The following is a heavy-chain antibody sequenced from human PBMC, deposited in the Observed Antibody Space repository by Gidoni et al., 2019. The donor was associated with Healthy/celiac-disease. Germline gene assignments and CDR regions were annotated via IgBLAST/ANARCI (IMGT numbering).Heavy chain of an antibody. V-gene: IGHV4-4*02. CDR2: IYHSGST. Sequence: VVLQESGPGLVKTAGTMSLSRAVSGGCISSSTWWSGVRQHPGKGLEWLGEIYHSGSTNYNPSLKSRFTISVVTSTNQFSLKLRSVTAADTAVYYCARMVGSGSYYRYYYYGIDVWGQGTTVTVSS. CDR3: ARMVGSGSYYRYYYYGIDV. CDR1: GGCISSSTW. J-gene: IGHJ6*02. D-gene: IGHD3-10*01.